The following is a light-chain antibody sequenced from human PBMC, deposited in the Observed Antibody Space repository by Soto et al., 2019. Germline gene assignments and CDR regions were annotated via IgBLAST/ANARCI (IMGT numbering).Light chain of an antibody. CDR2: EVN. V-gene: IGLV2-14*01. CDR3: SAYTGSRLV. Sequence: QSALTQPASVSGSPGQAITISCTGTSSDVGGYNFVSWYQQHPGKDPILMIYEVNNRPSGGSSRFSGSKSGNTASLTISGLQAEDEGDYFCSAYTGSRLVFGGGTKLTVL. CDR1: SSDVGGYNF. J-gene: IGLJ2*01.